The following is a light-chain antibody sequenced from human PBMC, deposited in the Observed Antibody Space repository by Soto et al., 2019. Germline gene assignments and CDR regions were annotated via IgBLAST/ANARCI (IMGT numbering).Light chain of an antibody. J-gene: IGKJ4*01. CDR1: QGIRHD. Sequence: AIRLTQSPSSLSASVGDRVNITCQASQGIRHDLGWYQQKPGQAPKLLIYTTSTLHSGVPSRFSGSGSGTDFTLTISGLQPEDFATYYCLQSYIYPLTFGGGTKVDIK. V-gene: IGKV1-6*01. CDR3: LQSYIYPLT. CDR2: TTS.